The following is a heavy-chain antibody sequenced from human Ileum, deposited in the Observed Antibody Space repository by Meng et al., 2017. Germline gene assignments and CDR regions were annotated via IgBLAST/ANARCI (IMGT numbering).Heavy chain of an antibody. V-gene: IGHV3-30*04. CDR1: GFTFTDYA. Sequence: GESLKISCAASGFTFTDYAIHWVRQAPGKGLEWVATISYNGRNKYYADSVRDRFTVSRDNAKESLYLQMNSLRPEDTALHYCGRYYFAYGLDVWGQGTTVTVSS. CDR3: GRYYFAYGLDV. J-gene: IGHJ6*02. CDR2: ISYNGRNK. D-gene: IGHD3-16*01.